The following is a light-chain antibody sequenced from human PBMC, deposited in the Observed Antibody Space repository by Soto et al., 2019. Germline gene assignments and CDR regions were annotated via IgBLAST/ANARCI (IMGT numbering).Light chain of an antibody. CDR2: DAS. CDR3: QQRSNWPPPYT. V-gene: IGKV3-11*01. Sequence: EIVLTQSPATLSLSPGERATLSCRASQSVSSYLAWYQQKPGQAPRLLIYDASNRATGIPARFSGSGSGTDCTPTISSLEPEDSAVYYCQQRSNWPPPYTFGQGTKLEIK. J-gene: IGKJ2*01. CDR1: QSVSSY.